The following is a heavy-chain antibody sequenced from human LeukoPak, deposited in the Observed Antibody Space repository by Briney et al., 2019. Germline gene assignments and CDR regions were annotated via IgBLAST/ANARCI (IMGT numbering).Heavy chain of an antibody. Sequence: ASVKVSCKASGGTFSSYAISWVRQAPGQGLEWMGGIIPIFGTANYAQKLQGRVTMTTDTSTSTAYMELRSLRSDDTAVYYCGRRSSSSFDYWGQGTLVTVSS. CDR1: GGTFSSYA. CDR3: GRRSSSSFDY. CDR2: IIPIFGTA. D-gene: IGHD6-6*01. V-gene: IGHV1-69*05. J-gene: IGHJ4*02.